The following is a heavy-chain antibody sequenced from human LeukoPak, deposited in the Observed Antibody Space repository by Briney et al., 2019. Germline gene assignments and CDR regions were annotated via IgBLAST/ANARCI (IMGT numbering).Heavy chain of an antibody. J-gene: IGHJ4*02. V-gene: IGHV1-2*02. D-gene: IGHD3-22*01. Sequence: GASVKVSCKASGYTFTGYYMHWVRQAPGQGLEWMGWINPNSGGTNYAQKFQGRVTMTRDTSISTAYMELRSLRSDDTAVYYCARDNCYDSSGYYSYWGQGTLVTVSS. CDR1: GYTFTGYY. CDR2: INPNSGGT. CDR3: ARDNCYDSSGYYSY.